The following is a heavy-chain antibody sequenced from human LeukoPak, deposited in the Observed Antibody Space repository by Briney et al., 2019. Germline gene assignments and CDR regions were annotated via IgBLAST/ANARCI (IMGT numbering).Heavy chain of an antibody. CDR1: GYSISSGYY. Sequence: SETLSLTCTVSGYSISSGYYWGWIRQPPGKGLEWIGSIYHSGSTYYNPSLKSRVTISVDTSKNQFSLKLSSVTAADTAVYYCAREGNTSCYLYWGQGTLVTVSS. J-gene: IGHJ4*02. CDR3: AREGNTSCYLY. CDR2: IYHSGST. V-gene: IGHV4-38-2*02. D-gene: IGHD2-2*01.